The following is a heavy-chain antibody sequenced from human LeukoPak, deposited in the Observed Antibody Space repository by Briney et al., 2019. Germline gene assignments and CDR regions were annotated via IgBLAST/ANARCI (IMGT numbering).Heavy chain of an antibody. D-gene: IGHD3-10*01. CDR2: INQDGSDM. V-gene: IGHV3-7*03. CDR3: ARDFPGIGRGTFDF. Sequence: GGSLRLSCAASGFIFNTFWMNWVRLTPGKGLEWVAKINQDGSDMYYVDSVKGRFFVSRDNARNLVYLQMNSLRVDDTAVYYCARDFPGIGRGTFDFWGQGIIIIVSS. J-gene: IGHJ3*01. CDR1: GFIFNTFW.